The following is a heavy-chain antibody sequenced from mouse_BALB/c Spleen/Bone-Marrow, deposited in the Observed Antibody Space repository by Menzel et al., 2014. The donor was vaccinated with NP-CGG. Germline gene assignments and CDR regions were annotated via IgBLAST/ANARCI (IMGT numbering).Heavy chain of an antibody. CDR3: SRSSSYDYDVWFAY. J-gene: IGHJ3*01. D-gene: IGHD2-4*01. CDR2: IRYSGST. CDR1: GYSIKRDYT. V-gene: IGHV3-2*02. Sequence: EVQLQQSGPGLVKPSPSLSLPCIVTGYSIKRDYTWSLIRQFQENQLAWMGYIRYSGSTTYNPSLEGRISITRDTSKNQSFPQLNSVTTEDTATYDFSRSSSYDYDVWFAYWGQGTLVTVSA.